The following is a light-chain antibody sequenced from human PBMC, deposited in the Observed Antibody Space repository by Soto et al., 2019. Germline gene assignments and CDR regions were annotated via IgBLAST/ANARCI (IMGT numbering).Light chain of an antibody. Sequence: EIVLTQSPGTLSLSPGERATFSCRASENIRRNYLVWYQQKPGQAPRLLIFGASSRATGIPDRFSGSGSGTDFTLTISRLEPEDFAVYYCQQYGSSPRTFGQGTKVEIK. CDR3: QQYGSSPRT. V-gene: IGKV3-20*01. J-gene: IGKJ1*01. CDR2: GAS. CDR1: ENIRRNY.